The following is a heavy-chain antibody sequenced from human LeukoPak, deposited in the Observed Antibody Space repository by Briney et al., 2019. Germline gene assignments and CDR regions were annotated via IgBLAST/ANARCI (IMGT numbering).Heavy chain of an antibody. J-gene: IGHJ3*02. CDR1: GFTVSSDY. V-gene: IGHV3-53*04. Sequence: GGSLRLSCSASGFTVSSDYMSWVRQAPGKGLAWLSVIYSGGSTYYADSVKGRFTISRHNSKNTLYLQMNSLRAEDTAVYYCARDTQDAFDIWGQGTMVTVSS. CDR2: IYSGGST. CDR3: ARDTQDAFDI.